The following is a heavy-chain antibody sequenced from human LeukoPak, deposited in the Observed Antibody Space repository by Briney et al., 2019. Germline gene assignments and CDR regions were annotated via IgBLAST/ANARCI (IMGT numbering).Heavy chain of an antibody. Sequence: GGSLRLSCAASGFTFSTYSMNWVRQTPGKGLEWVSYISSSSSSTMYCADSVKGRFTISRDNAKNSLSLQMYSLRAEDTAVYYCARLQGSGSFSSFDYWGQGTLVTVSS. J-gene: IGHJ4*02. CDR1: GFTFSTYS. D-gene: IGHD3-10*01. V-gene: IGHV3-48*01. CDR3: ARLQGSGSFSSFDY. CDR2: ISSSSSSTM.